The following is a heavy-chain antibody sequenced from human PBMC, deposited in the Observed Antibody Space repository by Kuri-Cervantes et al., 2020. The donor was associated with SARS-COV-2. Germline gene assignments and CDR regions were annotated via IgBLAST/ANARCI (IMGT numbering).Heavy chain of an antibody. CDR3: ARRAWRLLNYLDY. CDR2: IYYSGNT. CDR1: GGSISSSSYY. V-gene: IGHV4-39*01. Sequence: SETLSLTCTVSGGSISSSSYYWGWIRQPPGKGLEWIGSIYYSGNTYYNPSLKSRVTISVDTSKNQFSLKLSSVTAADTAVYYCARRAWRLLNYLDYWGQGTLVTVSS. J-gene: IGHJ4*02. D-gene: IGHD3-22*01.